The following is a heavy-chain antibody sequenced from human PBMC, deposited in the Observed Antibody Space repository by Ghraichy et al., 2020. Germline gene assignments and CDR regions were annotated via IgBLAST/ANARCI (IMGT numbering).Heavy chain of an antibody. CDR3: AKGNPLNPNWYFDL. J-gene: IGHJ2*01. V-gene: IGHV3-23*01. CDR2: ISGSGGST. CDR1: GFTFSSYA. Sequence: GESLNISCAASGFTFSSYAMSWVRQAPGKGLEWVSAISGSGGSTYYADSVKGRFTISRDNSKNTLYLQMNSLRAEDTAVYYCAKGNPLNPNWYFDLWGRGTLVTVSS.